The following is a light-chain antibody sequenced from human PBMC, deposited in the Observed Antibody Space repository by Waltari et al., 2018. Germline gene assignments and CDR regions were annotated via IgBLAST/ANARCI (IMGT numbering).Light chain of an antibody. CDR1: QSINTN. J-gene: IGKJ1*01. CDR2: VAS. V-gene: IGKV1-39*01. Sequence: DIQMTQSPSSLSASVGDRVIITCRPRQSINTNLNWYQQKPGKAPKLLIYVASSLQSGVPSRFSGTGSGTDFTLTINSLQPEDFATYYCQQSYSTWTFGQGTKVEIK. CDR3: QQSYSTWT.